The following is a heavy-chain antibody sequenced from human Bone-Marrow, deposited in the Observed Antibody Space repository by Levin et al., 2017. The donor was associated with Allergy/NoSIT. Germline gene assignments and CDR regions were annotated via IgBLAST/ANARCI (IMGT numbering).Heavy chain of an antibody. D-gene: IGHD3-10*01. J-gene: IGHJ3*02. CDR1: GGSISSSNW. CDR2: IYHSGST. Sequence: SETLSLTCAVSGGSISSSNWWSWVRQPPGKGLEWIGEIYHSGSTNYNPSLKSRVTISVDKSKNQFSLKLSSVTAADTAVYYCARVLLWFDGQARAFDIWGQGTMVTVSS. V-gene: IGHV4-4*02. CDR3: ARVLLWFDGQARAFDI.